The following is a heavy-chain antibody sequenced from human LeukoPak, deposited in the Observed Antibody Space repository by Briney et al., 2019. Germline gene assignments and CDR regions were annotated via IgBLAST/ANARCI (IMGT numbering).Heavy chain of an antibody. CDR1: GGSFSGYY. Sequence: SETLSLTCAVYGGSFSGYYWSWIRQPPGKGLEWIGEINHSGSTNYNPSLKSRVTISVDTSKNQFSLKLSSVTAADTAVYYCARKPVRGSLFDYWGQGTLVTVSS. D-gene: IGHD3-16*01. CDR2: INHSGST. J-gene: IGHJ4*02. V-gene: IGHV4-34*01. CDR3: ARKPVRGSLFDY.